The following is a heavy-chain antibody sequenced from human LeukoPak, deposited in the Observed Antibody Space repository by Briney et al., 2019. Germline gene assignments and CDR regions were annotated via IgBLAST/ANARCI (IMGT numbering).Heavy chain of an antibody. CDR3: ARDLSTGFTYGFPLDL. J-gene: IGHJ5*02. CDR2: IREDGGEK. D-gene: IGHD5-18*01. V-gene: IGHV3-7*01. CDR1: GFTSSTYW. Sequence: GGSLRLSCAASGFTSSTYWMTWVRQAPGKGLEWVANIREDGGEKHYVDSVKGRFTISRDNAKNSLFLQVNSLRAEDTAVYYCARDLSTGFTYGFPLDLWGQGTLVTVSS.